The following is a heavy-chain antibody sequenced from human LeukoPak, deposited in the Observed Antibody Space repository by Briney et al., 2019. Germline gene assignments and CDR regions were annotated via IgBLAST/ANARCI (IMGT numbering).Heavy chain of an antibody. CDR1: GGSISSSSYY. CDR3: ARDYFDWPHYGMDV. V-gene: IGHV4-39*07. D-gene: IGHD3-9*01. J-gene: IGHJ6*02. Sequence: PSETLSLTCTVSGGSISSSSYYWGWIRQPPGKGLEWIGSIYYSGSTYYNPSLKSRVTISVDTSKNQFSLKLSSVTAADTAVYYCARDYFDWPHYGMDVWGQGTTVTVSS. CDR2: IYYSGST.